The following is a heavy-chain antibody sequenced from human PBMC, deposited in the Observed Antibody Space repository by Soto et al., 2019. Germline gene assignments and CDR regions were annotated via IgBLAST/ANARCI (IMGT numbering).Heavy chain of an antibody. Sequence: GGSLRLSCAASGFTFSSYSMNWVRQAPGKGLEWVSSISSSSSYIYYADSVKGRFTISRDNAKNSLYLQMNSLRAEDTAVYYCAREEDIVVVPAARSDYWGQGTLVTVSS. CDR2: ISSSSSYI. J-gene: IGHJ4*02. CDR3: AREEDIVVVPAARSDY. V-gene: IGHV3-21*01. D-gene: IGHD2-2*01. CDR1: GFTFSSYS.